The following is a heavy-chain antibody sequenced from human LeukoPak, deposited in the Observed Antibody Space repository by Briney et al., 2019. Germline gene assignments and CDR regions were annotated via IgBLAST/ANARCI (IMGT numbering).Heavy chain of an antibody. Sequence: KPSETLSLTCTVSGGSISSSSYYWGWIRQPPGKGLEWIGSIYYSGSTYYNPSLKSRVTISVDTSKNQFSLKLSSVTAADTAVYYCASRPQPLTYYYDSSGYIGLFDYWGQGTLVTVSS. D-gene: IGHD3-22*01. J-gene: IGHJ4*02. CDR2: IYYSGST. CDR1: GGSISSSSYY. CDR3: ASRPQPLTYYYDSSGYIGLFDY. V-gene: IGHV4-39*07.